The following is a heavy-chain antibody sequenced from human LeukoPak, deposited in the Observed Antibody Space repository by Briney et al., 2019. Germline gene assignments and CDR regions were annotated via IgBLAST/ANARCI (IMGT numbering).Heavy chain of an antibody. Sequence: GGSLRLSCAASGFTFSSYSMNWVRQAPGKGLEGVSSISSSSSYIYYADSVKGRFTISRDNAKNSLYLQMNSLRAEDTAVYYCARNGYDYVWGDYWGQGTLVTVSS. CDR1: GFTFSSYS. D-gene: IGHD3-16*01. V-gene: IGHV3-21*01. CDR2: ISSSSSYI. CDR3: ARNGYDYVWGDY. J-gene: IGHJ4*02.